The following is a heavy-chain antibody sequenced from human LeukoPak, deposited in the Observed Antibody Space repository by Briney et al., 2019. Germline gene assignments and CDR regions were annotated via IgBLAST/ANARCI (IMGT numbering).Heavy chain of an antibody. CDR2: INHSGST. J-gene: IGHJ5*02. CDR1: GGSFSDDY. Sequence: SETLSLTCAVYGGSFSDDYWSWIRQPPGKGLEWIGEINHSGSTNYNPSLKSRVTISVDTSKNQFSLKLSSVTAADTAVYYCARGFADGENWFDPWGQGTLVTVSS. D-gene: IGHD4-17*01. V-gene: IGHV4-34*01. CDR3: ARGFADGENWFDP.